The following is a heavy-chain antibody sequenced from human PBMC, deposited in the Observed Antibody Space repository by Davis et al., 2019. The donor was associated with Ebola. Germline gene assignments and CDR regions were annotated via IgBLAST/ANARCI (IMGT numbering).Heavy chain of an antibody. Sequence: KVSCKASGYSFTEYWVGWVRQMPGKGLEWMGMIYPGDSDTRYSPSFQGQVTISADKSATTAYLQWSSLKASDSAIYFCARLVTLIRGIDYYGLDDWGRGTSVIVSS. D-gene: IGHD3-10*01. CDR2: IYPGDSDT. V-gene: IGHV5-51*01. J-gene: IGHJ6*02. CDR1: GYSFTEYW. CDR3: ARLVTLIRGIDYYGLDD.